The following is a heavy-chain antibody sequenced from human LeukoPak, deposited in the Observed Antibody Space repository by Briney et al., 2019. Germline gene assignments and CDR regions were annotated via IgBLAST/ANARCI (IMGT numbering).Heavy chain of an antibody. CDR2: INSDGSST. D-gene: IGHD1-26*01. V-gene: IGHV3-74*01. J-gene: IGHJ4*02. CDR1: GFTFSSYW. Sequence: GGSLRLSCAASGFTFSSYWMHWVRQAPGKGQVWVSRINSDGSSTSYADSVKGRFTISRDNAKNTLYLQMNSLRAEDTAVYYCARAGFSGSYSDFDYWGQGTLVTVSS. CDR3: ARAGFSGSYSDFDY.